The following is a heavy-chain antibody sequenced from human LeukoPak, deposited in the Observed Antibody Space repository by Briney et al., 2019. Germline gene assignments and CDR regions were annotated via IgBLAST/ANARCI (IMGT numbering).Heavy chain of an antibody. J-gene: IGHJ4*02. Sequence: GGSLRLSCAASEFTFNTYWMHRVRQAPGKGLVWVSRINSDGFTTNYADSVKGRFTISRDNAKNTLYLQMNSLRVEDTAVYYCASGISVASTRGYFDNWGPGTLVTVSS. CDR1: EFTFNTYW. CDR2: INSDGFTT. CDR3: ASGISVASTRGYFDN. D-gene: IGHD6-19*01. V-gene: IGHV3-74*01.